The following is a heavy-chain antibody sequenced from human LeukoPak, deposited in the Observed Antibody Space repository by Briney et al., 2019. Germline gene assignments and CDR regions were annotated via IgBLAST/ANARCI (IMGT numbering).Heavy chain of an antibody. J-gene: IGHJ4*02. Sequence: PSETLSLTCTVSGGSISSGDYYWSWIRQPPGKGLEWIGYIYYSGSAYYNPSLKSRVTISVDTSKNQFSLKLSSVTAADTAVYYCARAGGYYDSSGWFDYWGQGTLVTVSS. V-gene: IGHV4-30-4*01. CDR1: GGSISSGDYY. D-gene: IGHD3-22*01. CDR2: IYYSGSA. CDR3: ARAGGYYDSSGWFDY.